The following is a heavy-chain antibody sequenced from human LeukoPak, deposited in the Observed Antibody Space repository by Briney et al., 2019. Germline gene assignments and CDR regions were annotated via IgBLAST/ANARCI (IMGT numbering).Heavy chain of an antibody. CDR2: INAGNGNT. J-gene: IGHJ5*02. CDR1: GYTFTSYA. V-gene: IGHV1-3*03. D-gene: IGHD6-13*01. Sequence: ASVKVYCKASGYTFTSYAMHWVRQAPGQRLEWMGWINAGNGNTKYSQEFQGRVTITRDTSASTAYMELSSLRSEDMAVYYCARDAGEYSSSWDNWFDPWGQGTLVTVSS. CDR3: ARDAGEYSSSWDNWFDP.